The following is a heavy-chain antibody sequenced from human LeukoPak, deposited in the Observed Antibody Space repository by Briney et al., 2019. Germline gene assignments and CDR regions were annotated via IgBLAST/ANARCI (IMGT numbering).Heavy chain of an antibody. CDR3: AKGEEAFNT. CDR2: ICVSTDNT. J-gene: IGHJ3*02. CDR1: GFTFRKYA. Sequence: PGGSLGLSCEGSGFTFRKYAMNWVRQAPGKGLEWVSAICVSTDNTYYADSVKGRIIISRDNSRKTLHLQMSGPRVEATAIYYVAKGEEAFNTGGQGTMAPVS. V-gene: IGHV3-23*01.